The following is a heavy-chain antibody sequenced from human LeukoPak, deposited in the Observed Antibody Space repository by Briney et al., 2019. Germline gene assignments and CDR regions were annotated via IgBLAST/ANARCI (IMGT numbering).Heavy chain of an antibody. CDR1: GFTFRNFA. V-gene: IGHV3-64*02. D-gene: IGHD2/OR15-2a*01. CDR2: LRSDGFTT. CDR3: ARPRRGGHKSYFFAF. Sequence: GGSLRLSCVASGFTFRNFAMHWVRQAPGKGLEYVSALRSDGFTTYYADSVKGRFIISRDNSKNTLYLQMGSLRSEDMGMYYCARPRRGGHKSYFFAFWGQEPPVPVPS. J-gene: IGHJ4*02.